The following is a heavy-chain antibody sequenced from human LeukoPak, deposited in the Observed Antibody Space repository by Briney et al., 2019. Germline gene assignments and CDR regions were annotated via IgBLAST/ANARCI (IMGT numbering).Heavy chain of an antibody. J-gene: IGHJ3*02. CDR1: GYTFTGYY. CDR2: INPNSGGT. D-gene: IGHD5-18*01. V-gene: IGHV1-2*02. Sequence: ASVKVSCKASGYTFTGYYMHWVRQAPGQGLEWMGWINPNSGGTNYAQKLQGRVTMTTDTSTSTAYMELRSLRSDDTAVYYCARGSGRYNDAFDIWGQGTMVTVSS. CDR3: ARGSGRYNDAFDI.